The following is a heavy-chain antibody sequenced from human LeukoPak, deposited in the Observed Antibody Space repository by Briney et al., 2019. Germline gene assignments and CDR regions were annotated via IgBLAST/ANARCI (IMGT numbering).Heavy chain of an antibody. Sequence: ETLSLTCTVSGGSISTYYWSWIRQPPGKGLEWVSYISSSSSTIYYADSVKGRFTISRDNAKNSLYLQMNSLRDEDTAVYYCARAIAVAGTSYYYGMDVWGQGTTVTVSS. CDR3: ARAIAVAGTSYYYGMDV. D-gene: IGHD6-19*01. CDR2: ISSSSSTI. J-gene: IGHJ6*02. CDR1: GGSISTYY. V-gene: IGHV3-48*02.